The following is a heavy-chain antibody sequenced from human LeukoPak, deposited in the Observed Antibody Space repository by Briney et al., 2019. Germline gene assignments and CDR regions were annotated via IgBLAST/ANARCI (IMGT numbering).Heavy chain of an antibody. Sequence: SETLSLTCTVSGGSISSYYWGWIRQPPGKGLEWIGYIYNSGSTNYNPSLKSRVTISVDSSKNQFSLKLSSVTAADTAVYFCARGTYSSSWLHFDYWGQGTLVTVSS. CDR2: IYNSGST. CDR1: GGSISSYY. V-gene: IGHV4-59*01. CDR3: ARGTYSSSWLHFDY. J-gene: IGHJ4*02. D-gene: IGHD6-13*01.